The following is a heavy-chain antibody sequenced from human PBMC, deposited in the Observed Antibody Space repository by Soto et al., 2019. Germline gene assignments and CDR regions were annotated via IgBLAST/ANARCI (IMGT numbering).Heavy chain of an antibody. CDR2: ISYSGNDY. CDR3: AKDLSSRSSDYYFDY. Sequence: LNLSGAAFGVTFSNYGIHLVRQAPGKGLEWVAVISYSGNDYYYADSVKGRFTISRDNSKSTLYLQMNSLRAEDTAVYYCAKDLSSRSSDYYFDYWGQGTLVTVPS. CDR1: GVTFSNYG. J-gene: IGHJ4*02. V-gene: IGHV3-30*18. D-gene: IGHD6-13*01.